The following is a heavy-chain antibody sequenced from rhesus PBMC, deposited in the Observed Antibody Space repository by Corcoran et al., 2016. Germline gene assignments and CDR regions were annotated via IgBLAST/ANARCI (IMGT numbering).Heavy chain of an antibody. J-gene: IGHJ4*01. V-gene: IGHV2-95*01. CDR2: IYWNDNK. D-gene: IGHD1-20*01. CDR1: GFLISTTGTG. CDR3: ARVDIAGTTFGDY. Sequence: QVTLKESGPALVKPTQTLTLTCTFSGFLISTTGTGVGWIRQPPGKALEWLASIYWNDNKYYSTSLKSRLTISKDTSKNQVVLTMTNMDPVDTATYYCARVDIAGTTFGDYWGQGVLVTVSS.